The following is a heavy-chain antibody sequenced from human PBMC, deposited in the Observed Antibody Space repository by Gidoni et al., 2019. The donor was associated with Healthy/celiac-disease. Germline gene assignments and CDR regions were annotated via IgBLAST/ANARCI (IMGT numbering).Heavy chain of an antibody. D-gene: IGHD3-10*01. V-gene: IGHV3-33*01. Sequence: LEWVAVIWYDGSNKYYADSVKVRFTISRDNSKNTLYLQMNSLRAEDTAVYYCARDTSLGDYYGMDVWGQGTTVTVSS. J-gene: IGHJ6*02. CDR3: ARDTSLGDYYGMDV. CDR2: IWYDGSNK.